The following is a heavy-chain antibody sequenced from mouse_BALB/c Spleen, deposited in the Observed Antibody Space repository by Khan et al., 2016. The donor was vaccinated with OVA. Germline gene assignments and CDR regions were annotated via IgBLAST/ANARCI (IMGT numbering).Heavy chain of an antibody. J-gene: IGHJ4*01. V-gene: IGHV2-6-4*01. CDR2: IWSGGST. CDR3: ARKKDGNYVSRDY. D-gene: IGHD2-1*01. CDR1: GFSLSRYS. Sequence: QVQLKESGPGLVAPSQSLSITCTVSGFSLSRYSVHWVRQPPGKGLEWLGMIWSGGSTDYNSALKSRLSISKDNSKSQVFLKMNSLQTDDTAMYYCARKKDGNYVSRDYWGQGTSVTVSS.